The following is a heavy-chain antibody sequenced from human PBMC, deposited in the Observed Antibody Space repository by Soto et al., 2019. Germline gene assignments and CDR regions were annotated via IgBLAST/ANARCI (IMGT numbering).Heavy chain of an antibody. CDR2: MSGSGGIA. CDR1: GCTCSSYA. V-gene: IGHV3-23*01. CDR3: AKEGYSSGWYYLNY. Sequence: PGGSLRLSCAASGCTCSSYAISWIRQAPAKGTESVSAMSGSGGIAYYADSVKGRFTRSRDDSKNTLYRQMNSRRAGDTAVYYCAKEGYSSGWYYLNYWGQGSVVTVSS. D-gene: IGHD6-19*01. J-gene: IGHJ4*02.